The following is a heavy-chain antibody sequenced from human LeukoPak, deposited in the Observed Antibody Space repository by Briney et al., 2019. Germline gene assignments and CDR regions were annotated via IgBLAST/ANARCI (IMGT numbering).Heavy chain of an antibody. CDR2: IKQDGSEK. V-gene: IGHV3-7*03. CDR3: ARDLMGIAYRGAFYY. J-gene: IGHJ4*02. CDR1: GFTFNNYW. Sequence: PGGSLRLSCAASGFTFNNYWMTWVRQAPGKGLEWVANIKQDGSEKYYVDSVKGRFTISRDNAKNSLYLQMNSLRAEDAAVYYCARDLMGIAYRGAFYYWGQGTLVTVSS. D-gene: IGHD6-13*01.